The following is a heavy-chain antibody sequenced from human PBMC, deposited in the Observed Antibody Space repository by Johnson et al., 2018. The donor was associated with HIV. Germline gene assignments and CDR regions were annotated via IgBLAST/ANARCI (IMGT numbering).Heavy chain of an antibody. Sequence: VLLVESGGGVVQPGRSLRLSCAASGFTFSSYGMHWVRQAPGKGLEWVAVIWYDGSNKYYADSVKGRFTISRDNSKNTLYLQMNSLRAEDTAVYYCARPDLGLWFRESNAFDIWGQGTMVTVSS. V-gene: IGHV3-33*01. D-gene: IGHD3-10*01. CDR1: GFTFSSYG. CDR3: ARPDLGLWFRESNAFDI. CDR2: IWYDGSNK. J-gene: IGHJ3*02.